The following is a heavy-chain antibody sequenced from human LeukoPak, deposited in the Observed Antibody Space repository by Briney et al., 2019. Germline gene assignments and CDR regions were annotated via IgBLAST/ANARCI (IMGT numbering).Heavy chain of an antibody. CDR1: GFTFSDYY. J-gene: IGHJ4*01. D-gene: IGHD2-2*01. Sequence: PGGSLRLSCAASGFTFSDYYMSWVRQAPGKGLEWVSYISSSGTNIYYADSVKGRFTISSDNTKNLVYLQMDSLRGEDTAVYYCARGGHQLVWVHWGHGTLVTVSS. CDR3: ARGGHQLVWVH. CDR2: ISSSGTNI. V-gene: IGHV3-11*01.